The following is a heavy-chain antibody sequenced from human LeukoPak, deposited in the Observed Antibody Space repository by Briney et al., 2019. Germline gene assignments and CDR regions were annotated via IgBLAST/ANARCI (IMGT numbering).Heavy chain of an antibody. Sequence: SETLSLTCTVSGGSIFSYYWNWIPQPPGKGLEWIGYIYPNGITSYTPSLRSRGTISIATYKNQLSLRLRSVTAADTAIYYCARRAYYDTSGYYPTSGYFDLWGRGTLVTVSS. CDR3: ARRAYYDTSGYYPTSGYFDL. CDR1: GGSIFSYY. CDR2: IYPNGIT. V-gene: IGHV4-4*08. J-gene: IGHJ2*01. D-gene: IGHD3-22*01.